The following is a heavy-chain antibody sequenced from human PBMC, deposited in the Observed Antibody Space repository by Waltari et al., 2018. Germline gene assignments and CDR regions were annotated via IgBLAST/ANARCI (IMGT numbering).Heavy chain of an antibody. J-gene: IGHJ6*02. CDR3: ARVSRRTYRSPVPGRHYYYGMDV. CDR1: GLTVSSFC. Sequence: EEQLVESGGGLVQPGYSLRLSCAPSGLTVSSFCMNWVRIAPGRGPLWDSRISTDASDTTYADSVKGRFTISRDNARNTLYLQMNRLRAEDTAVYFCARVSRRTYRSPVPGRHYYYGMDVWGQGTTVTVSS. D-gene: IGHD1-1*01. CDR2: ISTDASDT. V-gene: IGHV3-74*03.